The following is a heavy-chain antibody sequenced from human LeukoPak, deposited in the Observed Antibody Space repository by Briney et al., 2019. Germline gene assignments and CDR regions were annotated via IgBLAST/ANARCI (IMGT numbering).Heavy chain of an antibody. J-gene: IGHJ4*02. V-gene: IGHV3-7*03. CDR2: IKQDGSEK. D-gene: IGHD3-22*01. CDR1: GFTFSSYW. CDR3: AVKGYYYDSSGFKALDY. Sequence: GGSLRLSCAASGFTFSSYWMSWVRQAPGKGLEWVANIKQDGSEKYYVDSVKGRFTISRDNAKNSLYLQMNSLRAEDTAVYYCAVKGYYYDSSGFKALDYWGQGTLVTVSS.